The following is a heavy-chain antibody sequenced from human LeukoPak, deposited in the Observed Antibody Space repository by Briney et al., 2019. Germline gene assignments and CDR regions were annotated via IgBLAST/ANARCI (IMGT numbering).Heavy chain of an antibody. V-gene: IGHV3-7*01. J-gene: IGHJ6*03. Sequence: GGSLRLSCAASGFTFSSYWMSWVRQAPGKGLEWVANIKKDGSEKYYVDSVKGRFTISRDNAKDSLYLQMNSLRAEDTAVYYCARARRDFWSGYYPYYYYYYMDVWGKGTTVTVSS. CDR3: ARARRDFWSGYYPYYYYYYMDV. CDR2: IKKDGSEK. CDR1: GFTFSSYW. D-gene: IGHD3-3*01.